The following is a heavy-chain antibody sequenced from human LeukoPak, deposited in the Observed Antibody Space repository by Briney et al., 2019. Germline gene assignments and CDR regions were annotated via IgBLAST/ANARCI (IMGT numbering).Heavy chain of an antibody. CDR2: IYYSGST. D-gene: IGHD4-17*01. CDR3: ARDRYGDYVFDY. Sequence: PSETLSLTCTVSGGSISSSSYYWGWIRQPPGKGLEWIGSIYYSGSTYYNPSLKSLVTISVDTSKNQFSLKLSSVTAADTAVYYCARDRYGDYVFDYWGQGTLVTVSS. CDR1: GGSISSSSYY. J-gene: IGHJ4*02. V-gene: IGHV4-39*07.